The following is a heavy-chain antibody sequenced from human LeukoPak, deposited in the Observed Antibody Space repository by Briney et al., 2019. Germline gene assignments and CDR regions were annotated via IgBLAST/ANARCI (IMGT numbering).Heavy chain of an antibody. J-gene: IGHJ6*03. V-gene: IGHV3-21*01. CDR2: ISSRGTNI. D-gene: IGHD6-19*01. CDR3: ARGAQWRVPEGYFDYMDV. Sequence: GGSLRLSCAGSGVTFSRYSMNWSRQAPGKGLERVSSISSRGTNIYYADSVKGRFTISRDNAKNSLYLQMNSLGAANTAVYYCARGAQWRVPEGYFDYMDVGGKGTTVTLP. CDR1: GVTFSRYS.